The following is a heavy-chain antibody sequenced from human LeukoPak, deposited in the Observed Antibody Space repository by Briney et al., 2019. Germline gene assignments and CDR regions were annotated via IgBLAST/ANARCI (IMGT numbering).Heavy chain of an antibody. D-gene: IGHD5-18*01. Sequence: GGSLRLSCAASGFTFSTYWTSWVRQAPGKRLEWVANIKADGTEKYYVDSVRGRFTISRDNAKNSLYLQMNSLRVEYTAQYYSTRLFGYTHDYWGQGALVTVSS. CDR3: TRLFGYTHDY. V-gene: IGHV3-7*04. J-gene: IGHJ4*02. CDR1: GFTFSTYW. CDR2: IKADGTEK.